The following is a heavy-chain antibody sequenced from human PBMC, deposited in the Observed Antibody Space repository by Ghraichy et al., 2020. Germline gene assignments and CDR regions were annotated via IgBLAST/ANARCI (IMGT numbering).Heavy chain of an antibody. CDR1: GFTFRSYS. Sequence: LSLTCAASGFTFRSYSVNWVRQAPGKGPEWVSSISSGSGYIYYADSVKGRFTISRDDARNSLYLQMTSLRAEDTAVYYCGSSGTSWFLPRVDYWGQGTLVTVSS. J-gene: IGHJ4*02. D-gene: IGHD6-13*01. CDR2: ISSGSGYI. V-gene: IGHV3-21*01. CDR3: GSSGTSWFLPRVDY.